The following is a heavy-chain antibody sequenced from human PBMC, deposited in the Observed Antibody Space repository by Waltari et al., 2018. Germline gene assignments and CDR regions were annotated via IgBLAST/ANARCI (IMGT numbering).Heavy chain of an antibody. D-gene: IGHD6-13*01. CDR2: INAGNGNT. CDR1: GYTFTSYA. CDR3: ARYAAAAGSGYYYYMDV. Sequence: QVQLVQSGTEVKKPGASVKVSCTASGYTFTSYAMHWVRQAPGQRLEWMGWINAGNGNTKYSQKFQGRVTITRDTSASTAYMELSSLRSEDTAVYYCARYAAAAGSGYYYYMDVWGKGTTVTVSS. J-gene: IGHJ6*03. V-gene: IGHV1-3*01.